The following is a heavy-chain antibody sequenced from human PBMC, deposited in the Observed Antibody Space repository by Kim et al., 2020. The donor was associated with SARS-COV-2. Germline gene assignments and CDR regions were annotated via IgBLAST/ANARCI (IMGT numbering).Heavy chain of an antibody. J-gene: IGHJ4*02. CDR1: GYTFTSYA. D-gene: IGHD3-10*01. CDR3: ARDFPLSYGSGSWLGY. V-gene: IGHV7-4-1*02. Sequence: ASVKVSCKASGYTFTSYAMNWVRQAPGQGLEWMGWINTNTGNPTYAQGFTGRFVFSLDTSVSTAYLQISSLKAEDTAVYYCARDFPLSYGSGSWLGYWGQGTLVTVSS. CDR2: INTNTGNP.